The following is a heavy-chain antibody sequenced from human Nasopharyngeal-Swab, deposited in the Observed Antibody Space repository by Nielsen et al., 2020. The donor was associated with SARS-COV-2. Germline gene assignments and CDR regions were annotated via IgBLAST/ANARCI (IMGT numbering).Heavy chain of an antibody. CDR3: AAGDTATD. J-gene: IGHJ4*02. D-gene: IGHD5-18*01. V-gene: IGHV1-58*01. CDR2: IVVGSGNT. Sequence: WVRQAPGQRLEWIGWIVVGSGNTNYAQKFQERVTITRDMSTSTAYMELSSLRSEDTAVYYCAAGDTATDWGQGTLVRLL.